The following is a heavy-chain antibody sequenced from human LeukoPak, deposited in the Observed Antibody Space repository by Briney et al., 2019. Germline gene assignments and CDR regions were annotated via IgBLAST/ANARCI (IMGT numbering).Heavy chain of an antibody. CDR2: IYSGGGT. D-gene: IGHD3-3*01. CDR1: GFTVSSNY. Sequence: GGSLRLSCAASGFTVSSNYMNWVRQAPGKGLEWVSDIYSGGGTYYADSVKGRFTISRDNSKNTLYLQMNSLRAEDTAVYYCVKLRFLEWFFDYWGQGTLVTVSS. J-gene: IGHJ4*02. V-gene: IGHV3-66*01. CDR3: VKLRFLEWFFDY.